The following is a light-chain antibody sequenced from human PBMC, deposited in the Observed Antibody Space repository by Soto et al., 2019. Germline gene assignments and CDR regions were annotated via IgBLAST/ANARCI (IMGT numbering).Light chain of an antibody. J-gene: IGKJ2*01. V-gene: IGKV1-33*01. Sequence: DIQMTQSPSSLSASIGDRVTITCRASQDIKKFLNWYQQRPGKAPKLLIYYASNLEAGVPSRFSGSGSGTDFTFTISSVQPEDFATYFCHQFDNLPYTFGRGTKLDIK. CDR1: QDIKKF. CDR2: YAS. CDR3: HQFDNLPYT.